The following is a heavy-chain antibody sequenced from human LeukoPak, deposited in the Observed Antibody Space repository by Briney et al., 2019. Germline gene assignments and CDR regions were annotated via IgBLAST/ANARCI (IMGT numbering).Heavy chain of an antibody. CDR3: AKEVGTTFDY. V-gene: IGHV3-33*06. D-gene: IGHD1-26*01. CDR2: LWYDGSKE. J-gene: IGHJ4*02. CDR1: GFTFSSYG. Sequence: PGRSLRLSCAASGFTFSSYGMHWVRQAPGKGPEWVAVLWYDGSKEFYRDSVKGRFTISRDNSKNTLYLQMNSLRAEDTAVYYCAKEVGTTFDYWGQGTQVTVSS.